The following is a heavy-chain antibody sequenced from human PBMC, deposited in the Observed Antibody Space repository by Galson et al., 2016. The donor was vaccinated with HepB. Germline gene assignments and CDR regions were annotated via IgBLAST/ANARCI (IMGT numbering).Heavy chain of an antibody. CDR2: IYHDGNT. V-gene: IGHV4-4*02. CDR3: AREFHSGWYGCFDY. CDR1: GGSITSNNW. J-gene: IGHJ4*02. D-gene: IGHD6-19*01. Sequence: SETLSLTCAVSGGSITSNNWWIWVRQSPEKGLEWIGKIYHDGNTNYNTSLMGRLTISIDKAKNQFSLKLSAVTATDTACYFCAREFHSGWYGCFDYWGQGTLVTVSS.